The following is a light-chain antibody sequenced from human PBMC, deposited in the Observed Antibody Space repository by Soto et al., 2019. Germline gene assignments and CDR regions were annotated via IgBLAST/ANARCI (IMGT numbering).Light chain of an antibody. Sequence: EIVLTQSPGTLSLSPGERATLSCRASQSVSSSYLAWYQHKPGQAPRLLIYGASSRATGIPDRFSGSGSGTDFTLTISRLEPYDLAVYYCQRYGSSPRFTFGPGTKVDIK. J-gene: IGKJ3*01. CDR1: QSVSSSY. CDR3: QRYGSSPRFT. CDR2: GAS. V-gene: IGKV3-20*01.